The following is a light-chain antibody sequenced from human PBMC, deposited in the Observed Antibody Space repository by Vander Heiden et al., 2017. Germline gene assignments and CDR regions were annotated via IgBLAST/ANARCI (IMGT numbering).Light chain of an antibody. V-gene: IGLV2-14*03. J-gene: IGLJ1*01. CDR1: TSDVAGYNS. CDR2: DVS. Sequence: SALTQPASVSVSPGQSITISCTGTTSDVAGYNSVSWYQQHPGKAPKLMIYDVSNRPSGVSKRFSGSKSGNTASLTISGLQAEDEADYYCSSYTSSNTLVFGTGTKVTVL. CDR3: SSYTSSNTLV.